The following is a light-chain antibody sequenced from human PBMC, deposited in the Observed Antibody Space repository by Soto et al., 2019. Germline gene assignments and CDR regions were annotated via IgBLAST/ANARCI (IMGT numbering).Light chain of an antibody. CDR3: SSYTSSSTRV. CDR1: SSDVGGSNY. CDR2: DVS. V-gene: IGLV2-14*01. Sequence: QSALTQPASVSGSPGPSITISCTGTSSDVGGSNYVSWYQQHPGKAPKLMIYDVSNRPSGVSNRFSGSKSCNTASLTISGLQAEDEADYYCSSYTSSSTRVFGGGTKLTVL. J-gene: IGLJ2*01.